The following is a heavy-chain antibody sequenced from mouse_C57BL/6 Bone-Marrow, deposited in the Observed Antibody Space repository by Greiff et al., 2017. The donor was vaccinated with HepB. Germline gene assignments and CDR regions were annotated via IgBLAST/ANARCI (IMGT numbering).Heavy chain of an antibody. CDR1: GYTFTSYW. CDR2: IHPNSGST. J-gene: IGHJ2*01. Sequence: QVHVKQPGAELVKPGASVKLSCKASGYTFTSYWMHWVKQRPGQGLEWIGMIHPNSGSTNYNEKFKSKATLTVDKSSSTAYMQLSSLTSEDSAVYYGARSLNLMISDYWGQGTTLTVSS. D-gene: IGHD2-4*01. CDR3: ARSLNLMISDY. V-gene: IGHV1-64*01.